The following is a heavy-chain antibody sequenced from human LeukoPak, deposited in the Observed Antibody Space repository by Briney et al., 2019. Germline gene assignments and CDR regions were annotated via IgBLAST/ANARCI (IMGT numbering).Heavy chain of an antibody. CDR1: GFTFSGHS. Sequence: GGSLRLSCAASGFTFSGHSMSWVRQAPGKGLEWVSAISSGGDVTFYADSVKGSFIVSRDQSNNMLSLQMSSLRAEDTALYYSAKHRAPVPGSHPKNPTAYFEYWGQGTLVTVSS. D-gene: IGHD6-19*01. CDR2: ISSGGDVT. J-gene: IGHJ4*02. V-gene: IGHV3-23*01. CDR3: AKHRAPVPGSHPKNPTAYFEY.